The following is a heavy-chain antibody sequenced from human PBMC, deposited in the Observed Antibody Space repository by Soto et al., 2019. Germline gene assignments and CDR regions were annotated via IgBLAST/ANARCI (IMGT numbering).Heavy chain of an antibody. CDR2: IDPSDSYT. CDR3: ASQGYCSSTSCAGETDY. D-gene: IGHD2-2*01. Sequence: GESLKISCKGSGYSFTSYWISWVRQMPGKGLEWMGRIDPSDSYTNYSPSFQGHVTISADKSISTAYLQWSSLKASDTAMYYCASQGYCSSTSCAGETDYWGQGTLVTSPQ. V-gene: IGHV5-10-1*01. J-gene: IGHJ4*02. CDR1: GYSFTSYW.